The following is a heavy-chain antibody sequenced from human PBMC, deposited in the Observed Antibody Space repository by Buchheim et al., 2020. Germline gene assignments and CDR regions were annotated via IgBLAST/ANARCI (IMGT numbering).Heavy chain of an antibody. CDR3: ARDLRGLDSYYYGMDV. CDR2: INSDGSST. Sequence: EVQLVESGGGVVRPGGSLRLSCVASGFTFDDYGMNWVRQAPGKGLVWVSRINSDGSSTSYADSVKGRFTISRDNAKNTLYLQMNSLRAEDTAVYYCARDLRGLDSYYYGMDVWGQGTT. V-gene: IGHV3-74*01. CDR1: GFTFDDYG. D-gene: IGHD5/OR15-5a*01. J-gene: IGHJ6*02.